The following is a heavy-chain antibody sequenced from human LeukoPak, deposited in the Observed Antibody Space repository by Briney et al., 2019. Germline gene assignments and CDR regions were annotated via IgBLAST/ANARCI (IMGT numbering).Heavy chain of an antibody. CDR1: GFTFSSYG. CDR3: ASPPTTVTSHYYFDY. V-gene: IGHV3-21*01. D-gene: IGHD4-17*01. J-gene: IGHJ4*02. CDR2: ISSSSSYI. Sequence: PGGSLRLSCAASGFTFSSYGMSWVRQAPGKGLEWVSSISSSSSYIYYADSVKGRFTISRDNAKNSLYLQMNSLRAEDTAVYYCASPPTTVTSHYYFDYWGQGTLVTVSS.